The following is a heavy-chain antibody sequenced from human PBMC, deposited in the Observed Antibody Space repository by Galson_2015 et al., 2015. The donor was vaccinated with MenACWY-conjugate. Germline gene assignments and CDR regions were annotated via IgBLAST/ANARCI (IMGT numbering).Heavy chain of an antibody. V-gene: IGHV4-59*08. CDR3: ARLPSWGSSVGYFDY. CDR2: IRDTGSL. J-gene: IGHJ4*02. CDR1: GASISSHH. Sequence: ETLSLTCTVSGASISSHHWSWFRRPPGKGLEWIAYIRDTGSLKDNPSLKSRVTMSAHKSNNQFSLRLISVTAADTAVYYCARLPSWGSSVGYFDYWGQGILVAVSS. D-gene: IGHD7-27*01.